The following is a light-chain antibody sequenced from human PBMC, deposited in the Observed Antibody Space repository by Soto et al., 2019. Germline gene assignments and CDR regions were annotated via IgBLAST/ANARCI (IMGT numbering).Light chain of an antibody. CDR1: QSVSSSY. J-gene: IGKJ3*01. CDR3: QQHGSSHLFT. V-gene: IGKV3-20*01. Sequence: EIVLTQSPGTLSLSPGERATLSCRASQSVSSSYLARYQQKPGQAPRLLIYDASSRDTGIPDRFRGSGSTTDFTPNISRLEPEELAVYYCQQHGSSHLFTFGPGTTVDIK. CDR2: DAS.